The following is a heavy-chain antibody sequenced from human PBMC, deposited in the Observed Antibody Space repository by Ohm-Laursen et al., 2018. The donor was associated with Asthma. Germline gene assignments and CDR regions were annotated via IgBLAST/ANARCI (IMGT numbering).Heavy chain of an antibody. J-gene: IGHJ4*02. D-gene: IGHD5-18*01. V-gene: IGHV3-48*01. CDR2: ITSSSTTT. Sequence: SLRLSCAASGFTFSNYPMNWVRQAPGKGLEWLSYITSSSTTTYYADSVKGRFTISRDNSKNTLYLQMNSLRAEDTAVYYCAKVGYSYGLDYWGQGTLVTVSS. CDR3: AKVGYSYGLDY. CDR1: GFTFSNYP.